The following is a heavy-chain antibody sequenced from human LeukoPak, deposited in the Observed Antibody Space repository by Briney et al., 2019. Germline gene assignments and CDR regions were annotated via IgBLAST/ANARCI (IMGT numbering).Heavy chain of an antibody. J-gene: IGHJ4*02. CDR1: GFTFSSYG. V-gene: IGHV3-33*06. CDR2: IWYDGSNK. D-gene: IGHD5-18*01. CDR3: AKDSGYSYGILDY. Sequence: GGSLRLSCAASGFTFSSYGMHWVRQAPGKGLEWVAVIWYDGSNKYYADSVKGRFTISRDNSKNTLYLQMNSLRAEDTAVYYCAKDSGYSYGILDYWGQGTLVTVSS.